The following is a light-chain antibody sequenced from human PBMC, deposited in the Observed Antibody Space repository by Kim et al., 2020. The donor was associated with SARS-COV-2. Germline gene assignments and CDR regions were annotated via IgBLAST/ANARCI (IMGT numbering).Light chain of an antibody. CDR2: DVS. Sequence: QSITLSCTGTSSDVGCYNYVSWYQQHPGKAPKLMIYDVSNRPSGVSNRFSGSKSGNTASLTISGLHAEDEADYYCSSYTSSSTLVVFGGGTQLTVL. CDR1: SSDVGCYNY. CDR3: SSYTSSSTLVV. J-gene: IGLJ2*01. V-gene: IGLV2-14*03.